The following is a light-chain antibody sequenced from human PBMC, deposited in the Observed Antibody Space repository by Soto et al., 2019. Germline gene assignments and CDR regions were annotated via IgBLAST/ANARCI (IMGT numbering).Light chain of an antibody. CDR3: QQRSNWPWT. Sequence: EIVLTQSPGTLSLSPGERATLXCRASQSVSNNYLAWYQQKPGQAPRLLIYGASNRATGIPARFSGSGSGTDFTLTISSLEPEDFAVYYCQQRSNWPWTFGQGTKVDIK. V-gene: IGKV3-11*01. J-gene: IGKJ1*01. CDR2: GAS. CDR1: QSVSNNY.